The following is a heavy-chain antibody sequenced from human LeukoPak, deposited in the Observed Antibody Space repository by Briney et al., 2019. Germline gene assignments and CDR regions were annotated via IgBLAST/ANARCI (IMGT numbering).Heavy chain of an antibody. CDR2: ISYSGGT. Sequence: PSETLSLTCTVSGGSIISSNHYWGWTRQPPGKGLEWFGSISYSGGTAYNPSLRSRVTISVDTSKNQFSLKLSSVTAADTAVYYCARVGWFGENWFDPWGQGTLVTVSS. D-gene: IGHD3-10*01. V-gene: IGHV4-39*07. CDR3: ARVGWFGENWFDP. CDR1: GGSIISSNHY. J-gene: IGHJ5*02.